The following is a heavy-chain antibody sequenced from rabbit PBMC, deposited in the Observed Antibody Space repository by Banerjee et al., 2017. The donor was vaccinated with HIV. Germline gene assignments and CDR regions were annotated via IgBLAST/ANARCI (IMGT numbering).Heavy chain of an antibody. Sequence: QEQLVESGGGLVQPEGSLTLTCKASGFSFSSTYWISWVRQAPGKGLEWIGCIYTGDGSTYYANWAQGRFTISKISSTTVTLQLNSLTAADTATYFCAREGVSSSDYWDLGGPGTLVTVS. CDR1: GFSFSSTYW. CDR2: IYTGDGST. J-gene: IGHJ6*01. D-gene: IGHD1-1*01. V-gene: IGHV1S45*01. CDR3: AREGVSSSDYWDL.